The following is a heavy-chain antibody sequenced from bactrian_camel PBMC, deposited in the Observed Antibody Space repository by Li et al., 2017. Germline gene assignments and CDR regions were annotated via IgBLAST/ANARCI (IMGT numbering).Heavy chain of an antibody. CDR2: ISSSDGT. CDR1: GFTFDDSA. V-gene: IGHV3S63*01. D-gene: IGHD6*01. CDR3: AADSHKDVSDLRCDL. J-gene: IGHJ4*01. Sequence: HVQLVESGGGSVQAGETLRLSCTASGFTFDDSAMGWYRQAPGNECELVTSISSSDGTYYADSVKGRFTISEDNAKNTLYLQMNSLKPEDTAVYYCAADSHKDVSDLRCDLWGQGTQVTVS.